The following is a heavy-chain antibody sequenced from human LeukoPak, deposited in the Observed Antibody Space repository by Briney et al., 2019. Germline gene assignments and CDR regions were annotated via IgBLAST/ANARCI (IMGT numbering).Heavy chain of an antibody. CDR3: ARGINYFDY. Sequence: GGALRLSCAASGFTFNSYIMNWARQAPGKGLEWVSYINGSTSTIYYADSVKGRFTISRDNAKKSLYLQMGSLRDGDTSVYYCARGINYFDYWGQGTLVTVSS. J-gene: IGHJ4*02. CDR2: INGSTSTI. CDR1: GFTFNSYI. V-gene: IGHV3-48*02.